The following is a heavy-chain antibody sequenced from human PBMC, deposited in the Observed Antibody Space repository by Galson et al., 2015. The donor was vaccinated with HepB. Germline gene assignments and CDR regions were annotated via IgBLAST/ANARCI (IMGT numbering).Heavy chain of an antibody. CDR2: IIPIFGTA. CDR1: GGTFSSYA. Sequence: SVKVSCKASGGTFSSYAISWVRQAPGQGLEWMGGIIPIFGTANYAQKFQGRVTITADESTSTAYMELSSLRSEDTAVYYCARATVTTGHWGDYYYGMDVWGQGTTVTVSS. D-gene: IGHD4-17*01. V-gene: IGHV1-69*13. CDR3: ARATVTTGHWGDYYYGMDV. J-gene: IGHJ6*02.